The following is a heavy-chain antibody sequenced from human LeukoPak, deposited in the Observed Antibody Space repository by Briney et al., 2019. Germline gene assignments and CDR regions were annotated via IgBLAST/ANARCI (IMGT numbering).Heavy chain of an antibody. J-gene: IGHJ4*02. D-gene: IGHD5-18*01. CDR1: GFTFSTYG. CDR2: ISYDGSNK. Sequence: GGSLRLSCAASGFTFSTYGMHWVRQAPGKGLEWVAVISYDGSNKYYADSVKGRFTISRDNSKNTLYLQMNSLRVEDTAVYYCAKDVREYSYGLFDYWGQGTLVTVSS. V-gene: IGHV3-30*18. CDR3: AKDVREYSYGLFDY.